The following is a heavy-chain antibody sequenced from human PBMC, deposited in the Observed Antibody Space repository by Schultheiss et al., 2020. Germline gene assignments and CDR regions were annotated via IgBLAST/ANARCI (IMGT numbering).Heavy chain of an antibody. Sequence: WGSLRLSCAASGFTFSSYWMHWVRQAPGKGLVWVSSISSSSSYIYYADSVKGRFTISRDNAKNSLYLQMNSLRAEDTAVYYCARPSDYGDYDWYFDLWGRGTLVTVSS. V-gene: IGHV3-21*01. J-gene: IGHJ2*01. CDR2: ISSSSSYI. D-gene: IGHD4-17*01. CDR3: ARPSDYGDYDWYFDL. CDR1: GFTFSSYW.